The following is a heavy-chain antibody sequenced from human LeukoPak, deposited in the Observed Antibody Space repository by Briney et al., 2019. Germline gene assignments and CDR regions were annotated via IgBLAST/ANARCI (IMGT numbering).Heavy chain of an antibody. J-gene: IGHJ3*02. CDR3: ARGGYSSGWFHAFDI. Sequence: TGGSLRLSCAASGFTFSSYAMSWVRQAPGKGLEWVSVIYGGGSTYYADSVKGRFTISRDNSKNTLYLQMNSLRPEDTAVYYCARGGYSSGWFHAFDIWGQGTMVTVSS. V-gene: IGHV3-66*02. CDR2: IYGGGST. CDR1: GFTFSSYA. D-gene: IGHD6-19*01.